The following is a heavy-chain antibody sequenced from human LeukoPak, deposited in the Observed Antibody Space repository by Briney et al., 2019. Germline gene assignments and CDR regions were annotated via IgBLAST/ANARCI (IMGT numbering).Heavy chain of an antibody. D-gene: IGHD2-21*01. CDR3: AKDLSCGGDCYSYYYYMDV. CDR2: ISGSGGST. V-gene: IGHV3-23*01. Sequence: GGSLRLSCSASGFTFSSYAMNWVRQAPGKGLEWVSAISGSGGSTYYADSVKGRFTISRDNSKNTLYLQMNSLRAEDTAVYYCAKDLSCGGDCYSYYYYMDVWGKGTTVTVSS. CDR1: GFTFSSYA. J-gene: IGHJ6*03.